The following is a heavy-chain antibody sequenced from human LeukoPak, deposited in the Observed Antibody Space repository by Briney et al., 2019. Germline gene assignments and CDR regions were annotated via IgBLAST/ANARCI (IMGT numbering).Heavy chain of an antibody. CDR1: GFTFSDYI. D-gene: IGHD2-2*02. V-gene: IGHV3-48*04. CDR3: ARAVVPAAIGWFDP. CDR2: ISSSSNTI. Sequence: PGGSLRLSCAASGFTFSDYIMNWVRQAPGKGLEWVSYISSSSNTIYYADSVKGRFTISRDNARNSLYLQMNSLRVEDTAVYYCARAVVPAAIGWFDPWGQGTLVTDSS. J-gene: IGHJ5*02.